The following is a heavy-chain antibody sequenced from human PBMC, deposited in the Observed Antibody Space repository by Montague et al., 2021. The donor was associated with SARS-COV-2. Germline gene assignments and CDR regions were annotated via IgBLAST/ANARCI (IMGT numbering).Heavy chain of an antibody. V-gene: IGHV3-30*18. D-gene: IGHD3-10*01. CDR1: GFSFSNFG. CDR2: ISYDGSVK. CDR3: AKNRAIFWFGEGRESMDA. J-gene: IGHJ6*02. Sequence: SLRLSCEASGFSFSNFGMHWVRQAPVKGLEWLAVISYDGSVKYYXDFXRVRFSISKDNSKYTVYLQMNSLRPEDTAVYFCAKNRAIFWFGEGRESMDAWGQGTTVIVS.